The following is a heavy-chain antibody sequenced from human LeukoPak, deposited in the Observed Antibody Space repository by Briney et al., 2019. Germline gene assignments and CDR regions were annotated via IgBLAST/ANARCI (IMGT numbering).Heavy chain of an antibody. V-gene: IGHV1-2*04. CDR3: ARDLSSGYYWTFDY. CDR1: GYTFTGYY. J-gene: IGHJ4*02. CDR2: INPNSGGT. Sequence: ASVKVSCKASGYTFTGYYMHWVRQAPGQGLEWMGWINPNSGGTNYAQKFQGWVTMTRDTSISTAYMELSRLRSDDTAVYYCARDLSSGYYWTFDYWGQGTLVTVSS. D-gene: IGHD3-22*01.